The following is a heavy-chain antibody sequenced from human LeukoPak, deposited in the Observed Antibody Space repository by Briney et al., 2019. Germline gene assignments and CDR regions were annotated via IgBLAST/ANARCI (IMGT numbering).Heavy chain of an antibody. Sequence: GGSLRLSCAASGFTFSGYWMHWVRQAPGKGLVWVSRINNDGSSTRYADSVQGRFTISRDNAKNTLYLQMNSLRAEDTAVYYCARGNYYGQDYWGQGTLVTVSS. J-gene: IGHJ4*02. D-gene: IGHD3-10*01. CDR3: ARGNYYGQDY. V-gene: IGHV3-74*01. CDR1: GFTFSGYW. CDR2: INNDGSST.